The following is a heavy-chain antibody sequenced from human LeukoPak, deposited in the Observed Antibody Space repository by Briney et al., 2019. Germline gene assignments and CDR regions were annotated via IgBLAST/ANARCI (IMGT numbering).Heavy chain of an antibody. CDR3: ARGGSMTGDKSGSGN. V-gene: IGHV1-2*02. CDR2: INPNSGAT. CDR1: GYTFTGYH. J-gene: IGHJ4*02. Sequence: ASLKVSCKASGYTFTGYHMHWVRRAPGQGLEWMGWINPNSGATNYARLFQGRVTMTRDPSISTVFMELSRLTSDDTAFYYCARGGSMTGDKSGSGNWGQGTLVTVSS. D-gene: IGHD7-27*01.